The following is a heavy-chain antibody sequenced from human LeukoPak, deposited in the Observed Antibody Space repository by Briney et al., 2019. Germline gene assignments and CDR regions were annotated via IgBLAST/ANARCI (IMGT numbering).Heavy chain of an antibody. D-gene: IGHD6-13*01. CDR2: ISGSGGST. CDR1: GGSISSYY. CDR3: AKGRRDSSSWRYFDY. J-gene: IGHJ4*02. V-gene: IGHV3-23*01. Sequence: ETLSLTCTVSGGSISSYYWSWVRQAPGKGLEWVSDISGSGGSTYYADSVKGRFTISRDNSKNTLFLQMNSLRAEDTAIYYCAKGRRDSSSWRYFDYWGQGTLVTVSS.